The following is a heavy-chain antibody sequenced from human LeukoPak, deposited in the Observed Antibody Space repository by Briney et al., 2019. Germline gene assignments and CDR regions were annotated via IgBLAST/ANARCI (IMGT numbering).Heavy chain of an antibody. CDR3: ARHRMYYYDSSGRGVADAFDI. D-gene: IGHD3-22*01. Sequence: TSETLSLTCTVSGGSISSSSYYWGWIRQPPGKGLEWIGSIYYSGSTYYNPSLKSRVTISVDTSKNRFSLKLSSVTAADTAVYYCARHRMYYYDSSGRGVADAFDIWGQGTMVTVSS. CDR1: GGSISSSSYY. V-gene: IGHV4-39*01. J-gene: IGHJ3*02. CDR2: IYYSGST.